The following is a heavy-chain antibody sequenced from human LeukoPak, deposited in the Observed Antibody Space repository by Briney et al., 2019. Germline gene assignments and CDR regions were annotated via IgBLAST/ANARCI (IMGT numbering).Heavy chain of an antibody. D-gene: IGHD2-15*01. Sequence: SETLSLTCTVSGGSISSYYWSWIRQRPGKGLEWIGYIYYSGSTNYNPSLKSRVTISVDTSKNQFSLKLSSVTAADTAAYYCARVVVAATAGPRNWFDPWGQGTLVTVSS. CDR3: ARVVVAATAGPRNWFDP. J-gene: IGHJ5*02. CDR1: GGSISSYY. CDR2: IYYSGST. V-gene: IGHV4-59*12.